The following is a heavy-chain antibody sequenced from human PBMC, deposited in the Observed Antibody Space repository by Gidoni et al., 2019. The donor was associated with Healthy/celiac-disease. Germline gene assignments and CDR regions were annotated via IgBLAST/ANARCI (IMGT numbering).Heavy chain of an antibody. V-gene: IGHV1-2*04. D-gene: IGHD2-2*01. Sequence: QVQLVQSGAEVKKPGASVTVSCTASGYTFTGYYMHWVRRAPVQGPEWMGWINPKSGDTNYAQKFQGWVTMTRDTSISTAYMELSRLRSDETAVYYCAREYLVPAAILRGGYYYGMDVWGQGTTVTVSS. CDR2: INPKSGDT. CDR3: AREYLVPAAILRGGYYYGMDV. J-gene: IGHJ6*02. CDR1: GYTFTGYY.